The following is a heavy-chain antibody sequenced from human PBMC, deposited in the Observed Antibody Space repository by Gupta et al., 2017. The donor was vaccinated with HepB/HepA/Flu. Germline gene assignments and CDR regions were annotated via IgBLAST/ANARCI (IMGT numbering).Heavy chain of an antibody. J-gene: IGHJ2*01. CDR2: MNPKNGGR. V-gene: IGHV1-2*02. CDR3: ARGEGYFDL. Sequence: QVQLVQSGAEVKKPGASVKVSCKAFDYSFTGDLMHWVRQAPGQGLEWMGWMNPKNGGRNYAQKFQGRVTMTRDTSINTAYMDLSSLRSDDTAVYYCARGEGYFDLWGRGTLVTVSS. CDR1: DYSFTGDL.